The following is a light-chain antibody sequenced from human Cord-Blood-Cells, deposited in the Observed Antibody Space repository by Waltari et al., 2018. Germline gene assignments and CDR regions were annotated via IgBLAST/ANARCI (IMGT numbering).Light chain of an antibody. CDR3: QQYNNWPPKYT. CDR1: QRVSSN. V-gene: IGKV3-15*01. J-gene: IGKJ2*01. CDR2: GAS. Sequence: EILMSHAPATLPVSPGQRATLSCRTGQRVSSNLAWYQQKPGQAPSLLIYGASTRATAIPARFSGSGSGTEFTLTISSLQSEDFAVYYCQQYNNWPPKYTFGQGTKLEIK.